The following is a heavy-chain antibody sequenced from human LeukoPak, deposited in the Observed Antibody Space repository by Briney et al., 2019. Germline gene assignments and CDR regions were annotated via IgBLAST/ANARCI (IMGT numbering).Heavy chain of an antibody. D-gene: IGHD3-10*01. V-gene: IGHV4-4*07. CDR1: GGSISSYY. J-gene: IGHJ6*03. CDR2: IDTSGST. CDR3: ARTGMITMVPGALDGYYYMDV. Sequence: SETLSLTXTVSGGSISSYYWSWIRQPAGKGLEWIGRIDTSGSTNYNPSLKSRVTMSVDTSKNQSSLKLSSVTAADTAVYYCARTGMITMVPGALDGYYYMDVWGKGTTVTVSS.